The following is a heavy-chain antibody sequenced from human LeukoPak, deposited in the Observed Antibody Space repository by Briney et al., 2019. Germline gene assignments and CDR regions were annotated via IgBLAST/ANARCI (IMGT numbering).Heavy chain of an antibody. Sequence: GGSLRLSCVASGFGLSGSGMTWVRQAPGKGLEWISYISVSGGIIYYADSVRGRFTISRNNAKNSLFLQMNSLTVEDTAVYYCAREASYSSSWATFDNWGQGTLVTV. CDR2: ISVSGGII. J-gene: IGHJ4*02. D-gene: IGHD6-13*01. V-gene: IGHV3-48*01. CDR3: AREASYSSSWATFDN. CDR1: GFGLSGSG.